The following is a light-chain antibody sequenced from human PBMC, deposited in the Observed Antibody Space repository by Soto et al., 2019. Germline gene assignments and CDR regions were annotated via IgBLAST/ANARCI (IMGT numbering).Light chain of an antibody. CDR1: QDISVY. Sequence: DIQMTQSPSSLSASVGDRVTITCRASQDISVYLAWYQQKPGKVPKLLIYSASTLQSGVPSRFSGSGSGTGFTLAISGLQPEDVATYFCQKFNTVPFTFGQGTRLESK. V-gene: IGKV1-27*01. CDR2: SAS. J-gene: IGKJ5*01. CDR3: QKFNTVPFT.